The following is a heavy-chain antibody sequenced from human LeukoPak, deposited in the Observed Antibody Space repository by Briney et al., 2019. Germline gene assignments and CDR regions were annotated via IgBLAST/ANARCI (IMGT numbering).Heavy chain of an antibody. V-gene: IGHV1-2*02. CDR2: INPNSGGT. Sequence: ASVTVSCKASVYTFTGYYMHWVRQAPGQGREWMGWINPNSGGTNYAQKFQGRVTMTRDTSISTAYMELSRLRSDDTAVYYCARDRPNRYYFDCWGQGTLVTVSS. CDR1: VYTFTGYY. J-gene: IGHJ4*02. CDR3: ARDRPNRYYFDC. D-gene: IGHD1-14*01.